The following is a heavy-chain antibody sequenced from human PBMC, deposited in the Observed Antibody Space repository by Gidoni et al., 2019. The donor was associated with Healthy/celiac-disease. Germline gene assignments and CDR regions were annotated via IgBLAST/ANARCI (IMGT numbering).Heavy chain of an antibody. J-gene: IGHJ4*02. V-gene: IGHV4-34*01. CDR3: ASRSVVVIHYFDY. D-gene: IGHD3-22*01. CDR1: GGSFSGYY. CDR2: INHSGST. Sequence: QVQLQQWGAGLLKPSETLSLTCAVYGGSFSGYYWSWIRQPPGKGLEWIGEINHSGSTNYNPSLKSRVTISVDTSKNQFSLKLSSVTAADTAVYYCASRSVVVIHYFDYWGQGTLVTVSS.